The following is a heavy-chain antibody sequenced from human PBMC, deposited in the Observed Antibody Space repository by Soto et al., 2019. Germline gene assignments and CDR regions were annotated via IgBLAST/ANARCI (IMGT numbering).Heavy chain of an antibody. CDR2: ISGSGSYI. V-gene: IGHV3-21*01. CDR3: ATIVSHRGGFDF. J-gene: IGHJ4*02. Sequence: GGSLRLSCATSGFTFSGYAVNWVRQAPGKGLEWVSSISGSGSYIYYADSVEGRFTISRDNAKESVFLEMSSLRAEDTAVYYCATIVSHRGGFDFWGQGTLVTVSS. D-gene: IGHD2-15*01. CDR1: GFTFSGYA.